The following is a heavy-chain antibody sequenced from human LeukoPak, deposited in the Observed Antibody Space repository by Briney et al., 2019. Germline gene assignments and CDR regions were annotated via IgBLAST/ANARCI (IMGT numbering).Heavy chain of an antibody. D-gene: IGHD2-15*01. CDR3: ARIRRIYSYYYYMDV. V-gene: IGHV4-38-2*02. CDR1: GYSISSAYY. J-gene: IGHJ6*03. CDR2: VSHTGGT. Sequence: SETLSLTCTVSGYSISSAYYWGWIRQPPGKGLEWIGSVSHTGGTSYNPSLKSRVTISVDTSKNQFSLKLSSVTAADTAVYYCARIRRIYSYYYYMDVWGKGTTVTVSS.